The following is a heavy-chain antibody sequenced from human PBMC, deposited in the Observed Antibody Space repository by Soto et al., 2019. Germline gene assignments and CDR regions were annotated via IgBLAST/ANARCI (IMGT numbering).Heavy chain of an antibody. Sequence: QVQLQESGPGLVKPSETLSLTCTVSGGSISSYYWSWIRQPPGKGLEWIGYIYYSGSTNYNPSLKSRVTISVDTSKNQFSLKLSSVTAVDTAVYYCASRWGSAADYWGQGTLVTVSS. D-gene: IGHD2-15*01. J-gene: IGHJ4*02. CDR3: ASRWGSAADY. CDR2: IYYSGST. CDR1: GGSISSYY. V-gene: IGHV4-59*08.